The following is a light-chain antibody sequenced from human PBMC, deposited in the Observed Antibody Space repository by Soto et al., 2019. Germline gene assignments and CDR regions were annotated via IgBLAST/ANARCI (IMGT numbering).Light chain of an antibody. CDR1: QSLSSW. CDR2: DAS. CDR3: QQYNSYSLFT. V-gene: IGKV1-5*01. Sequence: DIQMTQSPSTLSASVGDTVIITCRASQSLSSWLAWYQQKPGKAPKLLIYDASNLEAGVPSRFSGSGSGTEVTLTISSLQPDEFATYDCQQYNSYSLFTFGPGTKVDIK. J-gene: IGKJ3*01.